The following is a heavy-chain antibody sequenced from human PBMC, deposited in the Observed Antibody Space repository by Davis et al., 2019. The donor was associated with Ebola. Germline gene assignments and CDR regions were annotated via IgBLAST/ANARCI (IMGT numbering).Heavy chain of an antibody. CDR2: IYSGGST. D-gene: IGHD5-12*01. CDR1: GFIFSSYA. CDR3: ARAVWWLRYFDY. Sequence: GESLKISCAASGFIFSSYAMSWVRQAPGKGLEWVSVIYSGGSTYYADSVKGRFTISRDNSKNTLYLQMNSLRAEDTAVYYCARAVWWLRYFDYWGQGTLVTVSS. J-gene: IGHJ4*02. V-gene: IGHV3-53*01.